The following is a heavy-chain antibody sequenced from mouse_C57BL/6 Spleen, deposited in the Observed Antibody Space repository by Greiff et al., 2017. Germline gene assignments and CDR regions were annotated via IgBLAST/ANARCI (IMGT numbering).Heavy chain of an antibody. D-gene: IGHD1-1*01. CDR1: GYTFTSYW. V-gene: IGHV1-52*01. CDR2: IDPSDSET. CDR3: ARWDYGSSEYFDV. Sequence: QVQLQQPGAELVRPGSSVKLSCKASGYTFTSYWMHWVKQRPIQGLEWIGNIDPSDSETNYNQKFKDKATLTVDKSSSTAYMQLSSLTSEDSAVYYCARWDYGSSEYFDVWGTGTTVTVSS. J-gene: IGHJ1*03.